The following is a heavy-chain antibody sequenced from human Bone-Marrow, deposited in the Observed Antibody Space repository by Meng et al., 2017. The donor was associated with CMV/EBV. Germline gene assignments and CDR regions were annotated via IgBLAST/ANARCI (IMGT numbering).Heavy chain of an antibody. D-gene: IGHD3-10*01. V-gene: IGHV3-23*01. CDR1: GFTFSSYA. Sequence: GESLKISCAASGFTFSSYAMSWVHQAPGKGLEWVSAISGSGGSTYYADSVKGRFTISRDNSKNTLYLQMNSLRAEDTAVYYCAKDSITMVRGVKAVIHYYFDYWGQGTLVAFSS. CDR3: AKDSITMVRGVKAVIHYYFDY. J-gene: IGHJ4*02. CDR2: ISGSGGST.